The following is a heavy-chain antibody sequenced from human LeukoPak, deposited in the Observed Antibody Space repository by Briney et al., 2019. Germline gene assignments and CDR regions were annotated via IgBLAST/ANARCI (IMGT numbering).Heavy chain of an antibody. V-gene: IGHV3-7*01. D-gene: IGHD5-18*01. CDR3: ARVNTPMVLYYYYYMDV. CDR2: IKQDGSER. J-gene: IGHJ6*03. Sequence: PGGSLRLSCAASGFTFSSYWMSWVRQAPGKGLEWVANIKQDGSERYYVDSVKGRVTISRDNSKNTLYLQANSLRTEDTAVYYCARVNTPMVLYYYYYMDVWGKGTTVTVSS. CDR1: GFTFSSYW.